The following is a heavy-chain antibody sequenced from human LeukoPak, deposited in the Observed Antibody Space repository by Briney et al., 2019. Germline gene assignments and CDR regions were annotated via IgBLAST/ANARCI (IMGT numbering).Heavy chain of an antibody. Sequence: PGGSLRLSCAASGFSVSSTHMSWVRQAPGKGLEWVSVTYSGGYTYYADSVKGRFTISRDNSKNTVYLQMNSLRAEDTAVYYCARHRSSWLIDYWGQGTLVTVSS. CDR2: TYSGGYT. CDR3: ARHRSSWLIDY. J-gene: IGHJ4*02. D-gene: IGHD6-6*01. CDR1: GFSVSSTH. V-gene: IGHV3-66*04.